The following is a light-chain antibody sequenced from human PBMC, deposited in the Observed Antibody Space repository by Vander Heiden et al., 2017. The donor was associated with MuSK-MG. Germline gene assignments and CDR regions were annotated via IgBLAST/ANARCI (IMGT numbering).Light chain of an antibody. CDR3: GSYRANRDLV. Sequence: QSALTQPRSVSGSPGQSATISCTGTSSDVGGYNYVSWYQQHPGKAPKLIIYDVTERPSGVPDRFSGSKSGNTASLTVSGLRTEDEAVYFCGSYRANRDLVFGGGTTLTVL. J-gene: IGLJ2*01. CDR2: DVT. CDR1: SSDVGGYNY. V-gene: IGLV2-11*01.